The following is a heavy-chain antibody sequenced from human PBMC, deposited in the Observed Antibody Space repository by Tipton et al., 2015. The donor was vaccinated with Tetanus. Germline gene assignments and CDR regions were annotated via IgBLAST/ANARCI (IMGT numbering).Heavy chain of an antibody. CDR2: ITWDGGIT. J-gene: IGHJ4*02. CDR1: GFTFDNYT. CDR3: AKDKKARRASPPPVD. V-gene: IGHV3-43*01. D-gene: IGHD2-15*01. Sequence: SLRLSCAASGFTFDNYTMHWVRQAPGKGLEWVSLITWDGGITYYADSVKGRFTISRDNSKNSLYLQMNSLRTEDTAFYYCAKDKKARRASPPPVDGVQGPLVPVS.